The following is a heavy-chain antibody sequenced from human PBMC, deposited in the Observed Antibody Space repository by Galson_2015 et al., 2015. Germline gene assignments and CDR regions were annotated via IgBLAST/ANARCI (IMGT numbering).Heavy chain of an antibody. V-gene: IGHV3-73*01. CDR2: IRSKANSYAT. Sequence: SLRLSCAASGFTFSGSAMHWVRQASGKGLEWVGRIRSKANSYATAYAASVKGRFTISRDDSKNTAYLQMNSLKTEDTAVYYCILKRAGGFDYWGQGTLVTVSS. CDR1: GFTFSGSA. CDR3: ILKRAGGFDY. J-gene: IGHJ4*02. D-gene: IGHD3-9*01.